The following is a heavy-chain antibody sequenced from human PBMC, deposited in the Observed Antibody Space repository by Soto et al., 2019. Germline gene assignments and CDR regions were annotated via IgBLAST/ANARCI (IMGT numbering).Heavy chain of an antibody. Sequence: SETLSLTCTVSGGSISSGGYYWSWIRQHPGKGREWIGYIYYSGSTYYNPSLKSRVTISVDTSKNQFSLKLSSVTAADTAVYYCAGMVRGVIGLGYYYYGMDVWGQGTTVTVSS. CDR1: GGSISSGGYY. D-gene: IGHD3-10*01. CDR3: AGMVRGVIGLGYYYYGMDV. V-gene: IGHV4-31*03. CDR2: IYYSGST. J-gene: IGHJ6*02.